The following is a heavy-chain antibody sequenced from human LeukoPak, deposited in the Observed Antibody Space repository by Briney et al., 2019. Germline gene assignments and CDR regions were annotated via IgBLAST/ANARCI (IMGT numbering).Heavy chain of an antibody. J-gene: IGHJ4*02. CDR1: GYSISSGYY. CDR3: ARVWTDSGSYYDDRGAFDY. Sequence: SETPSLTCTVSGYSISSGYYWGWIRQPPGKGLEWIGSIYHSGSTYYNPSLKSRVTISVDTSKNQFSLKLSSVTAADTALYYCARVWTDSGSYYDDRGAFDYWGQGTLVTVSS. CDR2: IYHSGST. D-gene: IGHD1-26*01. V-gene: IGHV4-38-2*02.